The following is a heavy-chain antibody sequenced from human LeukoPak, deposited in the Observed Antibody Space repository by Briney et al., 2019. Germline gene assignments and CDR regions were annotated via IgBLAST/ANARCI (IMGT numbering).Heavy chain of an antibody. V-gene: IGHV3-30*04. Sequence: GGSLRLSCAASGFTFSSNAMHWVRQAPGKGLEWVAVISYDGSNKYYADSVKGRFTISRDNSKNTLYLQMNSLRAEDTAVYYCASGDGYYSACYWGQGTLVTVSS. D-gene: IGHD3-22*01. CDR1: GFTFSSNA. CDR3: ASGDGYYSACY. J-gene: IGHJ4*02. CDR2: ISYDGSNK.